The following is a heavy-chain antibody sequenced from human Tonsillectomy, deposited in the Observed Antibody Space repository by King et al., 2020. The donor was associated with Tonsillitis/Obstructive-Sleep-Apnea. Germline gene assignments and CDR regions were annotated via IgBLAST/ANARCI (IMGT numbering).Heavy chain of an antibody. CDR3: ARKGSLGAFDI. Sequence: QLQESGPGLGKPSETLSLTCTVSGGSISSSSYYWGWIRQPPGKGLGWIGSIYYSGSTYYKPSLKSRVTISVDTSKSQFSLKLSSVTAADTAVYYCARKGSLGAFDIWGQGTMVTVSS. D-gene: IGHD3-3*01. V-gene: IGHV4-39*01. J-gene: IGHJ3*02. CDR2: IYYSGST. CDR1: GGSISSSSYY.